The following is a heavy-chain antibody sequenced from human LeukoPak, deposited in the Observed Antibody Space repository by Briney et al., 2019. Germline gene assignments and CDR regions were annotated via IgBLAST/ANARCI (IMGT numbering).Heavy chain of an antibody. CDR1: GFTFSSYG. D-gene: IGHD4-17*01. CDR2: IRYDGSIK. CDR3: AKERGNGVRGAFDI. Sequence: GGSLRLSCAASGFTFSSYGMHWVRQAPGKALEWVAFIRYDGSIKYYADSVKGRFTISRDNSKNTLYLQMNSLRAEDTAVYYCAKERGNGVRGAFDIWGQGTMVTVSS. J-gene: IGHJ3*02. V-gene: IGHV3-30*02.